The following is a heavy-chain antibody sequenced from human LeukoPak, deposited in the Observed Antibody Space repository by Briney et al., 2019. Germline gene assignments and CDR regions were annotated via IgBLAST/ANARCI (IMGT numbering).Heavy chain of an antibody. CDR1: GGSISSSSYS. CDR2: IYYSGST. V-gene: IGHV4-39*02. J-gene: IGHJ4*02. Sequence: SETLSLTCTVSGGSISSSSYSWGWIRQPPGKGLEWIGSIYYSGSTYYNPSLKSRVTISVDTSKNHFSLKLRSVTAADTAVYYCATPLNYYDSSGYYPRYWGQGTLVTVSS. CDR3: ATPLNYYDSSGYYPRY. D-gene: IGHD3-22*01.